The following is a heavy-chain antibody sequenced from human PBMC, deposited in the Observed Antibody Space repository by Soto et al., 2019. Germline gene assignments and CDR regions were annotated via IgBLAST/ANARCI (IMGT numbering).Heavy chain of an antibody. J-gene: IGHJ6*02. D-gene: IGHD5-12*01. Sequence: PGGSLRLSCAASGFTFSSYGMSWVRQAPGKGLEWVSGISDSGGNTYYADSVKGRFTISRDNSKNTLYLQMNSLRAEDTAVYYCSAYDPTGHYYYGLDVWGQGTTVTVSS. CDR1: GFTFSSYG. CDR2: ISDSGGNT. CDR3: SAYDPTGHYYYGLDV. V-gene: IGHV3-23*01.